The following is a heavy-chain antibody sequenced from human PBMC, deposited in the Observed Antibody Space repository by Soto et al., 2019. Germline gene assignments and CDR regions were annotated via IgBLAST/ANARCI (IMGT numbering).Heavy chain of an antibody. CDR3: AKEFHSWNYFDY. J-gene: IGHJ4*02. CDR2: ISYDGSNK. D-gene: IGHD1-20*01. V-gene: IGHV3-30*18. CDR1: GFTFSSYA. Sequence: PGGSLRLSCAASGFTFSSYAMHWVRQAPGKGLEWVAVISYDGSNKFYADSVKGRFTISRDNFRNTLYLQMNSLRAEDTAVYYCAKEFHSWNYFDYWGQGTLVTVSS.